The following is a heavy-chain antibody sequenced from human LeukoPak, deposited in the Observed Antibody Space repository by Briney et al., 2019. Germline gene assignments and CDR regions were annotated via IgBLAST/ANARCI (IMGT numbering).Heavy chain of an antibody. D-gene: IGHD3-16*01. Sequence: GESLKISCKASGYIFTSYWIGWVRQMPGKGLEWMGIIYPIDSDTRYSPSFQGQVTISADKAISTAYLQWSSLKASDTAMDYCARLGADTFGSYWYFDLWGRGTLVTVAS. CDR1: GYIFTSYW. CDR3: ARLGADTFGSYWYFDL. V-gene: IGHV5-51*01. CDR2: IYPIDSDT. J-gene: IGHJ2*01.